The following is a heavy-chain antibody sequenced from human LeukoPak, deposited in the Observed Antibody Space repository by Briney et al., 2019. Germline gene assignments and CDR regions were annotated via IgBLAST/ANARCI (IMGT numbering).Heavy chain of an antibody. J-gene: IGHJ4*02. D-gene: IGHD3-10*01. CDR2: ISAYNGNT. CDR1: GYTFTSSD. CDR3: ARDLDQYSGRFGGFGHDF. V-gene: IGHV1-18*01. Sequence: GASVKVSCKASGYTFTSSDFNWVRHAPGEGLEWMGWISAYNGNTNYAQKLQGRVTMTTDTSTSTAYKELRSLRSDDTAVYYCARDLDQYSGRFGGFGHDFWGQGTLVTVSS.